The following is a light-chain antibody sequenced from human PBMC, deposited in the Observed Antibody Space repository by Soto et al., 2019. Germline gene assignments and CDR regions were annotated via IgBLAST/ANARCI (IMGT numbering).Light chain of an antibody. V-gene: IGLV3-21*02. CDR2: DNS. CDR3: QVWDNFDDNIYV. CDR1: NIDSRT. Sequence: SYDLTQPPTVSVAPGQTATISCGENNIDSRTVHWYQQKPGQAPLMVVYDNSFRPSGIPNRFSGSNSGNTATLTISTVEAGDEADYYCQVWDNFDDNIYVFGTGTKVTXL. J-gene: IGLJ1*01.